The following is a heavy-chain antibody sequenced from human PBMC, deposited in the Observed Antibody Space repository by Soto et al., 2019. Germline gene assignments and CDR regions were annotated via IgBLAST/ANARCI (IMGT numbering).Heavy chain of an antibody. J-gene: IGHJ1*01. V-gene: IGHV4-30-4*01. D-gene: IGHD2-15*01. Sequence: QVQLQESGPGLVKPSQTLSLTCTVSGGSISSGDYYWSWIRQPPGKGLEWIGYIYYSGSTYYNPSLKSRVTISVDTSKNQFALKLSSVTAADTAVYYCTRRPLDISGGRCYLYFHHWGQGTLVTVSS. CDR3: TRRPLDISGGRCYLYFHH. CDR2: IYYSGST. CDR1: GGSISSGDYY.